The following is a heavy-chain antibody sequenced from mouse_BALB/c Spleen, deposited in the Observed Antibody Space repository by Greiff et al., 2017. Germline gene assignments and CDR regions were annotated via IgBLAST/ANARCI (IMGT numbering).Heavy chain of an antibody. J-gene: IGHJ4*01. V-gene: IGHV5-17*02. CDR1: GFTFSSFG. Sequence: EVQGVESGGGLVQPGGSRKLSCAASGFTFSSFGMHWVRQAPEKGLEWVAYISSGSSTIYYADTVKGRFTISRDNPKNTLFLQMTSLRSEDTAMYYCARGMDDWGQGTSVTVSS. CDR3: ARGMDD. CDR2: ISSGSSTI.